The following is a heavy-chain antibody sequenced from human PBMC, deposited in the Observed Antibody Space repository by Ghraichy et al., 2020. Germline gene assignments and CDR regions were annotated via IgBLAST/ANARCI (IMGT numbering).Heavy chain of an antibody. CDR1: GGTFSSYV. D-gene: IGHD4-17*01. CDR3: ARDKGVTTVTYGMDV. J-gene: IGHJ6*02. V-gene: IGHV1-69*04. CDR2: IIPILDTT. Sequence: SVKVSCNTSGGTFSSYVFSWVRQAPGQGLEWMGRIIPILDTTNYAQKFQGRVTITADKSTTTVYMELSSLISEDTAIYYCARDKGVTTVTYGMDVWGQGTTVIVSS.